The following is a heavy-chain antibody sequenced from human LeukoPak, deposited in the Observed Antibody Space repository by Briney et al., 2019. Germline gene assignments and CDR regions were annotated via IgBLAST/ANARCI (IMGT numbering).Heavy chain of an antibody. D-gene: IGHD1-26*01. CDR2: ISGSGIST. CDR1: GFTFSSYA. CDR3: AKDQWSFSYFDY. J-gene: IGHJ4*02. Sequence: GGSLRLSCAASGFTFSSYAMSWVRQAPGKGLEWVSDISGSGISTYYADSVKGRFTISRDNSKNTLYLQMNSLRAEDTAVYYCAKDQWSFSYFDYWGQGTLVTVSS. V-gene: IGHV3-23*01.